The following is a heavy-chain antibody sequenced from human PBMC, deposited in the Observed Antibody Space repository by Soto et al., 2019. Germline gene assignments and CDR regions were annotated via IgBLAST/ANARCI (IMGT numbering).Heavy chain of an antibody. CDR1: GGSISTSANY. J-gene: IGHJ4*02. CDR2: IYYSGTS. Sequence: PSETRSLTCTVSGGSISTSANYWGWIRQPPGKGLEWIGTIYYSGTSYHNPSLKSRVTISVDTSKNQFSLTLTSVTAADTAVYYCACRVEGLHSGNDRYYFAYWGRGTLVTVSA. V-gene: IGHV4-39*01. CDR3: ACRVEGLHSGNDRYYFAY. D-gene: IGHD5-12*01.